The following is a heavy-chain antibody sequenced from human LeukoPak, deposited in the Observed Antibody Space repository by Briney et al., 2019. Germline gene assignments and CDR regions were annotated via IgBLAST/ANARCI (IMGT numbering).Heavy chain of an antibody. D-gene: IGHD3-16*02. V-gene: IGHV3-53*01. CDR2: IYSGGST. CDR3: ARGVRYDYVWGSYRSGNNWFDP. CDR1: GFTVSSNY. Sequence: QSGGSLRLSCAASGFTVSSNYMSWVRQAPGKGLEWVSVIYSGGSTYYADSVKGRFTISRDNSKSTLYIQMNSLRAEDTAVYYCARGVRYDYVWGSYRSGNNWFDPWGQGTLVTVSS. J-gene: IGHJ5*02.